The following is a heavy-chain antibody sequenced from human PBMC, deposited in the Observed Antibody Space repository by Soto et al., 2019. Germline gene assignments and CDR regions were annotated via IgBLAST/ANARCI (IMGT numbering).Heavy chain of an antibody. J-gene: IGHJ6*02. Sequence: GESLTISRKGSGYSFTRYSLSWVRQMPGKGLERMGRIDPSDSYTNHSPSLQGHLTISPHKSISTAYLHCSSRKDSDPAMYYCARHMGVVVPSFKDYESSDMDVLCLETTLTVSS. V-gene: IGHV5-10-1*01. CDR1: GYSFTRYS. CDR2: IDPSDSYT. CDR3: ARHMGVVVPSFKDYESSDMDV. D-gene: IGHD2-2*01.